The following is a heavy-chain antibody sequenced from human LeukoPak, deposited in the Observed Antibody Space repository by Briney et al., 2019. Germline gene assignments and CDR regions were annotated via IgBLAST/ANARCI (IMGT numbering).Heavy chain of an antibody. V-gene: IGHV4-59*01. CDR1: VGSISSYY. D-gene: IGHD3-22*01. CDR3: ARDLGYYDSSGYHPRASDI. J-gene: IGHJ3*02. CDR2: IYYSGST. Sequence: SETLSLTCTVSVGSISSYYWNWIRQPPGKGLEWIGYIYYSGSTNYNPSLKSRVTISVDTSKNQFSLKLSSVTAADTAVYYCARDLGYYDSSGYHPRASDIWGQGTMVTVSS.